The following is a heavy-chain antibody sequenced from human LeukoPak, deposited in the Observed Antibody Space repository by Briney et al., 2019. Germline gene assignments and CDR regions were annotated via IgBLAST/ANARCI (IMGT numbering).Heavy chain of an antibody. V-gene: IGHV1-69*05. J-gene: IGHJ5*02. CDR2: ITPIFGTA. Sequence: SVKVSCKASGGTFSSYAISWVRQAPGQGLEWMGGITPIFGTANYAQKFQGRVTITTDESTSTAYMELSSLRSEDTAVYYSAAYNQWLVRGNWFDPWGQGTLVTVSS. CDR3: AAYNQWLVRGNWFDP. D-gene: IGHD6-19*01. CDR1: GGTFSSYA.